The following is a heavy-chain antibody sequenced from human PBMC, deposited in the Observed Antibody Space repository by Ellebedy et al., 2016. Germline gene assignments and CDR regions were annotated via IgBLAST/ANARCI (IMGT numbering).Heavy chain of an antibody. CDR3: AKDQEEVRGVITVHFFDY. D-gene: IGHD3-10*01. V-gene: IGHV3-30*02. J-gene: IGHJ4*02. CDR2: IWYDGSNK. Sequence: GGSLRLSCAASGFTFSSYGMHWVRQAPGKGLEWVAVIWYDGSNKYYADSVKGRFTISRDNSKNTLYLQMDSLRAEDTAVYYCAKDQEEVRGVITVHFFDYWGQGTLVTVSS. CDR1: GFTFSSYG.